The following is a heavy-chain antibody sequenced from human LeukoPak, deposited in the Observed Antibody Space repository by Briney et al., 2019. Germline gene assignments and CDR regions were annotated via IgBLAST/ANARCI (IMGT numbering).Heavy chain of an antibody. CDR2: IYTSGST. V-gene: IGHV4-4*07. D-gene: IGHD3-22*01. CDR1: GGSISFYY. J-gene: IGHJ5*02. CDR3: ARGTYYDSTAYYWFDP. Sequence: SETLSLTCTLSGGSISFYYWRWIRQPAGKGLGWIGRIYTSGSTNYNPSLKSRVTISLDKSKNQFSLKLSSVTAADTAVYYCARGTYYDSTAYYWFDPWGQGTLVTVSS.